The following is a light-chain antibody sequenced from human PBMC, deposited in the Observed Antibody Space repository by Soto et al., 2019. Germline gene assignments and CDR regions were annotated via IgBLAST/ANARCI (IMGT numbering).Light chain of an antibody. V-gene: IGKV3-15*01. CDR2: GAS. CDR1: QSVSSN. Sequence: EIVMTQSPATLSVSPGERATLSCRASQSVSSNLAWYQQKPGQAPRSLIYGASTRATGIPARFSGSGSGTEFTLTISSLQSEDFAVYYCQQYSNWPPITFGQGTRLEIK. CDR3: QQYSNWPPIT. J-gene: IGKJ5*01.